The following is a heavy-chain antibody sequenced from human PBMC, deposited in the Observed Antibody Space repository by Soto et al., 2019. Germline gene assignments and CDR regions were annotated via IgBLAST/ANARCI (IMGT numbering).Heavy chain of an antibody. Sequence: PSETLSLTCTVSGGSISSYYWSWIRQPAGKGLEWIGRIYTSGSTNYNPSLKSRVTMSVDTSKNQFSLKLSSVTAADTAVYCCASRALAGWFDPWGQGTLVTVSS. V-gene: IGHV4-4*07. CDR2: IYTSGST. J-gene: IGHJ5*02. D-gene: IGHD6-19*01. CDR1: GGSISSYY. CDR3: ASRALAGWFDP.